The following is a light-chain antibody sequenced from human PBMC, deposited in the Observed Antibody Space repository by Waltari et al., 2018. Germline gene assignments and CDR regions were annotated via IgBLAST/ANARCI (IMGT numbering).Light chain of an antibody. CDR1: QNIGNY. Sequence: DIQMTQSPFSLSASVGDRVTITCRASQNIGNYLNWYQQKPGKAPKILIYAASSLQDGVPPRFSGSGSGTDFTVTISSLQPEEFATYYCQLSYSSPWTFGQGTTVEIK. CDR3: QLSYSSPWT. V-gene: IGKV1-39*01. J-gene: IGKJ1*01. CDR2: AAS.